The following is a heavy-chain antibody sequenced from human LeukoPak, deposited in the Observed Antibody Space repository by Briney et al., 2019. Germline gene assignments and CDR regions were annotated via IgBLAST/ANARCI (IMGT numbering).Heavy chain of an antibody. CDR1: GFTFSSYA. D-gene: IGHD3-22*01. V-gene: IGHV3-30*04. J-gene: IGHJ4*02. CDR2: ISYDGSNK. CDR3: ARDFYDSSGYYLRY. Sequence: GGSLRLSCAASGFTFSSYAMHWVRQAPGKGLEWVAVISYDGSNKYYADSVKGRFTISRDNSKNTLYLQMNSLRAEDTAVYYCARDFYDSSGYYLRYWGQGTLVTVSS.